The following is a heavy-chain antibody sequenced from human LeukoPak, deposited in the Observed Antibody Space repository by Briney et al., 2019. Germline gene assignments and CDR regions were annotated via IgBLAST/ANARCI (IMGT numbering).Heavy chain of an antibody. CDR2: ISSSGSTI. CDR3: ARHLSGVTGYSYGRGIDY. V-gene: IGHV3-48*03. D-gene: IGHD5-18*01. CDR1: GFTFSSYE. J-gene: IGHJ4*02. Sequence: GGSLRLSCAASGFTFSSYEMNWVRQAPGKGLEWVSYISSSGSTIYYADSVKGRFTISRDNAKKSLYLQMKSLRAEDTAVYYCARHLSGVTGYSYGRGIDYWGQGTLVTVSS.